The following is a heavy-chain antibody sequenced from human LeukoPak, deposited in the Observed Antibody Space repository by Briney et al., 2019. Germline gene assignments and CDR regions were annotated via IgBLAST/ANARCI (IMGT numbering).Heavy chain of an antibody. J-gene: IGHJ4*02. Sequence: GGSLRLSCAASGFTFSSYAMYWVRQAPGKGLEWVAVISYDGSNKYYADSVKGRFTISRDNSKNTLYLQMNSLRAEDTAVYYCARGRVRGYSYGYEFDYWGQGTLVTVSS. V-gene: IGHV3-30-3*01. D-gene: IGHD5-18*01. CDR3: ARGRVRGYSYGYEFDY. CDR2: ISYDGSNK. CDR1: GFTFSSYA.